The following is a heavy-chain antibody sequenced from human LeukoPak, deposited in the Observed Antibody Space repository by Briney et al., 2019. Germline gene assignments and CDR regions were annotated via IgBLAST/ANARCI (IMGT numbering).Heavy chain of an antibody. V-gene: IGHV3-7*01. CDR1: GFTFSSYW. Sequence: PGGSLRLSCAASGFTFSSYWMSWVRQAPGKGLEWVANIKQDGSEKYYVDSVKGRFTISRDNARNSLYLQMNSLRAEDTAVYYCARGTYSSSWSAKFYYYYYMDVWGKGTTVAVSS. J-gene: IGHJ6*03. CDR3: ARGTYSSSWSAKFYYYYYMDV. D-gene: IGHD6-13*01. CDR2: IKQDGSEK.